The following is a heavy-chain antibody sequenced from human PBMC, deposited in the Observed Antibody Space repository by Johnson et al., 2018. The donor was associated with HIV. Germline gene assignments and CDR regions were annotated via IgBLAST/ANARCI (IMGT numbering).Heavy chain of an antibody. CDR2: IHQDGSTA. Sequence: VQLVQWGGDLVQPGGSLRLSCAASGFTFSNHWMSWVRQSPGQGLEWVANIHQDGSTANHVDSVKGRFTISRANSKNTLVLQMGSLRPEDMAVYDCARGGVQFVEWLFTDQYGFDIWGQGTMVTVSS. CDR1: GFTFSNHW. V-gene: IGHV3-7*01. CDR3: ARGGVQFVEWLFTDQYGFDI. D-gene: IGHD3-3*01. J-gene: IGHJ3*02.